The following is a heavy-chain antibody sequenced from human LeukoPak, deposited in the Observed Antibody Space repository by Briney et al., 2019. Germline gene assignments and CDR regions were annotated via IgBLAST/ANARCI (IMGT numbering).Heavy chain of an antibody. D-gene: IGHD2-8*01. CDR2: IYYSGTT. J-gene: IGHJ4*02. Sequence: SETLSPTCTVSGGSISGYYWSWIRQTPGKGLEWIGYIYYSGTTNYNPSLKSRVTISIDTSKNKFSLKLSSVTAADTAVYSCARGRYAQYHFDYWGQGTLVTVSS. V-gene: IGHV4-59*01. CDR3: ARGRYAQYHFDY. CDR1: GGSISGYY.